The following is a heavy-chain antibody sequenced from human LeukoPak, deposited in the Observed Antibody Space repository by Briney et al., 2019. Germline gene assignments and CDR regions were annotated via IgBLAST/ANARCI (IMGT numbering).Heavy chain of an antibody. CDR2: VYPGDSDT. CDR3: ARRRDRGRYFDL. V-gene: IGHV5-51*01. Sequence: GASLQISCHGSGYSFTGYWIGWVRQLPGKGLEWMGIVYPGDSDTRYSPSFQGQVTISADKSITTAYLQWSSLKASDSAIYYCARRRDRGRYFDLWGRGTLVTVSS. J-gene: IGHJ2*01. D-gene: IGHD6-25*01. CDR1: GYSFTGYW.